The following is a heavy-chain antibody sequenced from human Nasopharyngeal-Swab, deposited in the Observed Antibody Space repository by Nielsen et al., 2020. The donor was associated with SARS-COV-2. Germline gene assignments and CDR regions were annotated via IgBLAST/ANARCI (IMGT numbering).Heavy chain of an antibody. CDR3: ARDPGSWYDTDEVQSNSGEDNWFDP. CDR1: GGTFSSYA. CDR2: IIPIFGTA. Sequence: SVKVSCKASGGTFSSYAISWVRQAPGQGLEWMGGIIPIFGTANYAQKFQGRVTITADESTSTAYMELSSLRSEDTAVYYCARDPGSWYDTDEVQSNSGEDNWFDPWGQGSLVTVSS. V-gene: IGHV1-69*13. J-gene: IGHJ5*02. D-gene: IGHD6-13*01.